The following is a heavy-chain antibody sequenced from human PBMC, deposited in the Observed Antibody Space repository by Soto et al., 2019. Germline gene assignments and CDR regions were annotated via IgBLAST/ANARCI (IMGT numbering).Heavy chain of an antibody. CDR3: ASTSSSWYREDS. D-gene: IGHD6-13*01. J-gene: IGHJ4*02. CDR2: ISSSSRYI. Sequence: GGSLRVSCADSGLTVSSYSMNWVRQAPGKGLEWGSSISSSSRYIYYADSVKGRFTISRDKAKNSLYLQLNSLRAEDTAVYYCASTSSSWYREDSWGQGTLVTVSS. CDR1: GLTVSSYS. V-gene: IGHV3-21*01.